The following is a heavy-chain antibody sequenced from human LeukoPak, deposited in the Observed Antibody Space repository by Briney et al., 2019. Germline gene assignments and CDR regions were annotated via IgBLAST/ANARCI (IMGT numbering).Heavy chain of an antibody. Sequence: ASETLSLTCTVSGGSISSYYWSWIRQPPGKGLEWIGYIYYSGSTNYSPSLKSRVTIPVDTSKNQFSLKLSSVTAADTAVYYCARMRTGAFDIWGQGTMVTVSS. J-gene: IGHJ3*02. CDR3: ARMRTGAFDI. CDR1: GGSISSYY. D-gene: IGHD1-1*01. CDR2: IYYSGST. V-gene: IGHV4-59*01.